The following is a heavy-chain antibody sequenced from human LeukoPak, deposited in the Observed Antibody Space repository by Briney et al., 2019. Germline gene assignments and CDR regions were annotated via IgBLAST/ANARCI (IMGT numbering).Heavy chain of an antibody. CDR3: ARDYLSY. CDR2: ISYDGSNK. Sequence: GRSLRLSCAASGFTFSSYAMHWVRQAPGKGQDRVAVISYDGSNKYYADSVKGRFTISRDNSQNTRYLQMNSLRAEDTAVYYCARDYLSYWGQGTLVTVSS. J-gene: IGHJ4*02. CDR1: GFTFSSYA. D-gene: IGHD2/OR15-2a*01. V-gene: IGHV3-30*04.